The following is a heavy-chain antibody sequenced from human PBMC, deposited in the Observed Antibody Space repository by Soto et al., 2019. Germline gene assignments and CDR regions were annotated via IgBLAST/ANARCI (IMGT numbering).Heavy chain of an antibody. CDR3: ARETSYDFWSGPPTMDV. Sequence: QVQLVESGGGVVQPGASLRLSCAPSGFTFSNYVRHWVRQAPVKGLEWVAVVHYDGTKRYYADSGRGRFTISRDNSENILYLQMNSLRPDDTAVYFCARETSYDFWSGPPTMDVWGQGTTVTVSS. CDR1: GFTFSNYV. J-gene: IGHJ6*02. V-gene: IGHV3-33*01. CDR2: VHYDGTKR. D-gene: IGHD3-3*01.